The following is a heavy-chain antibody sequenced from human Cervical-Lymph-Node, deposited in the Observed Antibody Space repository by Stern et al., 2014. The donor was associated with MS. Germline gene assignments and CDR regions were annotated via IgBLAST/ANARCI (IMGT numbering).Heavy chain of an antibody. D-gene: IGHD1-1*01. J-gene: IGHJ4*02. Sequence: EVQLGESGGGVIQPGGYLRLSCTASGFTVSRDYMTWVRQAPGKGLEWVSLITNDGSTFYTDSVKGRFTISRDDSKNTVYLHMTSLRAEDTAMYYCARDTSSPERSDWWGQGTLVTVSS. V-gene: IGHV3-53*01. CDR3: ARDTSSPERSDW. CDR1: GFTVSRDY. CDR2: ITNDGST.